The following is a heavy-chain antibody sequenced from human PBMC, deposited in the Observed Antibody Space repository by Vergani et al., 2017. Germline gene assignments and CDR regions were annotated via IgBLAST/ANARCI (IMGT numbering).Heavy chain of an antibody. CDR3: GRAGYCTSTTCYSFYYYYMDV. V-gene: IGHV1-46*03. CDR1: GYSFTSYS. CDR2: INPMGGST. D-gene: IGHD2-2*03. Sequence: QVQLVQSGAEVKKPGASVKVSCKASGYSFTSYSMHWVRQAPGQGLEWMGIINPMGGSTSYAQKFQGRVTMTRDTSTTTVYMELTSLRSEDTAVYYCGRAGYCTSTTCYSFYYYYMDVWGKGTTVSVSS. J-gene: IGHJ6*03.